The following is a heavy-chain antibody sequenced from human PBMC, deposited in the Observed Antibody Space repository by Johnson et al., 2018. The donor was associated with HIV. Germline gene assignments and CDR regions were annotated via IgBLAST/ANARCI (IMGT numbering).Heavy chain of an antibody. J-gene: IGHJ3*02. V-gene: IGHV3-9*01. D-gene: IGHD6-19*01. CDR2: ISWNSGII. CDR1: GFTFDDYA. CDR3: ARGLIAVAGFDAFDI. Sequence: VQLVESGGGLVQPGRSLRLSCAASGFTFDDYAMHWVRQAPGKGLEWVSGISWNSGIIGYADSVKGRFTITRDNAKNSLYLQMNSLRAGDTAVYYCARGLIAVAGFDAFDIWGQGTMVTVSS.